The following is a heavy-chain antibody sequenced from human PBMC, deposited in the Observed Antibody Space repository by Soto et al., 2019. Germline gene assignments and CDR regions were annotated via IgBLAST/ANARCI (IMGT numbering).Heavy chain of an antibody. Sequence: VQLVESGGGLGKPGESLRLSCAASGFTLSSHTMNWVRQAPGKGLEWVSSISSDSSYKYYTDSVKGRFTVSRDNAKNSLYLQMDSLRAEDTAVYYCARGYCTRTSCYIGGFYYYGMDVWGQGTTVTVSS. V-gene: IGHV3-21*01. J-gene: IGHJ6*02. D-gene: IGHD2-2*01. CDR3: ARGYCTRTSCYIGGFYYYGMDV. CDR2: ISSDSSYK. CDR1: GFTLSSHT.